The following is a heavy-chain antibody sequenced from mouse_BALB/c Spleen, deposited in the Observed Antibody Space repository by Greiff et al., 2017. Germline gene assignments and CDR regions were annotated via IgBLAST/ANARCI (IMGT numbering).Heavy chain of an antibody. J-gene: IGHJ4*01. Sequence: EVKLVESGGGLVKPGGSLKLSCAASGFAFSSYDMSWVRQTPEKRLEWVAYISSGGGSTYYPDTVKGRFTISRDNAKNTLYLQMSSLKSEDTAMYYCARHGNYPYAMDYWGQGTSVTVSS. CDR1: GFAFSSYD. D-gene: IGHD2-1*01. V-gene: IGHV5-12-1*01. CDR2: ISSGGGST. CDR3: ARHGNYPYAMDY.